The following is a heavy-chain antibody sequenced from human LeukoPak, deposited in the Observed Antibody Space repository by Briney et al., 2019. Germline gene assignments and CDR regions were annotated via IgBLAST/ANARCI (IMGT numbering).Heavy chain of an antibody. CDR2: ISSSSSYI. Sequence: ETLSLTCAVYGGSFSGYYWSWVRQAPGKGLEWVSSISSSSSYIYYADSVKGRFTISRDNAKNSLYLQMNSLRAEDTAVYYCARGVRSYGMDVWGQGTTVTVSS. J-gene: IGHJ6*02. CDR1: GGSFSGYY. V-gene: IGHV3-21*01. D-gene: IGHD1-1*01. CDR3: ARGVRSYGMDV.